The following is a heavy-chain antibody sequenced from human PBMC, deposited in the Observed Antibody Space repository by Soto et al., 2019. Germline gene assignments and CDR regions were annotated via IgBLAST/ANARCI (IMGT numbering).Heavy chain of an antibody. V-gene: IGHV4-39*01. D-gene: IGHD7-27*01. CDR3: ARHVNPWAQGAFDI. CDR2: IFDSGTT. CDR1: GGSISSRGYY. J-gene: IGHJ3*02. Sequence: SESLSLTCTVSGGSISSRGYYWSWLRQHPGKGLEWIGYIFDSGTTYYNPSLKSRVTISVDTSKNQFSLKLSSVTAADTAVYYCARHVNPWAQGAFDIWGQGTMVTVSS.